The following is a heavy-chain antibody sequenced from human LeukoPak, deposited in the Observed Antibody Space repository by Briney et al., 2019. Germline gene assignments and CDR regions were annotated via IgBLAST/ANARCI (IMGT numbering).Heavy chain of an antibody. CDR2: ISHDGSNK. CDR3: AKDLGGGDYYYYYMDV. V-gene: IGHV3-30*18. Sequence: PGRSLRLSCAASGFTFSSYGMHGVRQAPGKGLEWVAVISHDGSNKYYADSVKGRFTISRDNSKNTLYLQMNSLRVEDTAVYYCAKDLGGGDYYYYYMDVWGKGTTVTVSS. D-gene: IGHD2-21*01. CDR1: GFTFSSYG. J-gene: IGHJ6*03.